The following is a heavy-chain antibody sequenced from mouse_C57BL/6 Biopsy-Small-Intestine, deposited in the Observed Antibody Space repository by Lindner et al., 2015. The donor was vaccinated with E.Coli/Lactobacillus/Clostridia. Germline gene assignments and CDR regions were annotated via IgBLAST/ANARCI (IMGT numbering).Heavy chain of an antibody. CDR1: GYAFSSSW. V-gene: IGHV1-82*01. CDR3: AREESYYGRPWLAY. CDR2: IYPGGGDT. D-gene: IGHD1-1*01. Sequence: VQLQESGPELVKPGASVKISCKASGYAFSSSWMNWVKQRPGKGLEWIGRIYPGGGDTNFNGEFKGKATLTADKSSSTAYMQLSSLTSEDSAVYFCAREESYYGRPWLAYWGQGTLVTVSA. J-gene: IGHJ3*01.